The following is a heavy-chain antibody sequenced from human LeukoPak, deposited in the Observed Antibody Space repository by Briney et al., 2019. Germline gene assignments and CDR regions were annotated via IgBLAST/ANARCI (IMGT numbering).Heavy chain of an antibody. CDR3: ARESASVTSEVDSDY. J-gene: IGHJ4*02. D-gene: IGHD4-17*01. Sequence: GGPLRLACAASGFTFGDYGMNWVRQVPGKGLEWVSGINWIGGSTGYGDSVKGRFTISRDNAKNSLYLQMNSLRAEDTAVYYCARESASVTSEVDSDYWGQGTLVTVSS. CDR2: INWIGGST. V-gene: IGHV3-20*04. CDR1: GFTFGDYG.